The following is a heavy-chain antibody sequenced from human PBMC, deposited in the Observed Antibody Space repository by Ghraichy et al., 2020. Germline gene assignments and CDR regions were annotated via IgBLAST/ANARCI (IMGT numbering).Heavy chain of an antibody. J-gene: IGHJ4*02. Sequence: ASVKVSCKASGYIFTTYHIYWVRQAPGQGLEWMARINPGGGHTNYAQKFQGRVSLTTDTSTTTVYMELTSMRSDDTAVYYCARAGRVTVSTTYFDLWGQGSQVIVYS. V-gene: IGHV1-46*01. D-gene: IGHD3-9*01. CDR1: GYIFTTYH. CDR2: INPGGGHT. CDR3: ARAGRVTVSTTYFDL.